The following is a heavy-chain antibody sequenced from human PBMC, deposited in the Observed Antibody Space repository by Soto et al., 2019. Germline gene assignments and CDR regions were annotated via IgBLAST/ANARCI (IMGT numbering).Heavy chain of an antibody. Sequence: GASVKVSCKASGGTFSSYAISWVRQAPGQGLEWMGGIIPIFGTANYAQKFQGRVTITADESTSTAYMELSSLRSEDTAVYYCAREHYYGSGSPEDYGMDVWGQGTTVTVSS. CDR1: GGTFSSYA. J-gene: IGHJ6*02. D-gene: IGHD3-10*01. CDR3: AREHYYGSGSPEDYGMDV. V-gene: IGHV1-69*13. CDR2: IIPIFGTA.